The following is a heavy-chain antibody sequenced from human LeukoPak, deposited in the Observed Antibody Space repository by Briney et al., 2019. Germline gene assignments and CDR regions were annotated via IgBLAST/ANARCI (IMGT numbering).Heavy chain of an antibody. J-gene: IGHJ6*03. D-gene: IGHD3-22*01. CDR3: ARVSYYDSSGYYYVGGYYYYMDV. Sequence: ASVKVSCKASGYTFTSYGISWVRQAPGQGLEWMGWISAYNGNTNYAQKLQGRVTMTTDTSTSTAYMELRSLRSDDTAVYYCARVSYYDSSGYYYVGGYYYYMDVWGKGTTVTISS. CDR2: ISAYNGNT. CDR1: GYTFTSYG. V-gene: IGHV1-18*01.